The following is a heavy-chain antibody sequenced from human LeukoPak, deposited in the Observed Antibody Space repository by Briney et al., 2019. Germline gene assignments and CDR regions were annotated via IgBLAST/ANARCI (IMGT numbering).Heavy chain of an antibody. D-gene: IGHD5-18*01. CDR2: INHSGST. CDR1: GGSFSGYY. Sequence: PSETLSLTCAVYGGSFSGYYWSWIRQPPGKGPEWIGEINHSGSTNYNPSLKSRVTISVDTSKNQLSLKLSSVTAADTAVYYCAASGYSYGFDYWGQGTLVTVSS. J-gene: IGHJ4*02. CDR3: AASGYSYGFDY. V-gene: IGHV4-34*01.